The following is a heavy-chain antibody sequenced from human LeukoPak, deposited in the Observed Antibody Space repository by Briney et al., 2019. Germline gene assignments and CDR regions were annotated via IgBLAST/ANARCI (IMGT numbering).Heavy chain of an antibody. J-gene: IGHJ4*02. CDR2: IIPIFGTA. D-gene: IGHD6-6*01. CDR3: RYSSSAQYFDY. V-gene: IGHV1-69*01. CDR1: GGTFSSYA. Sequence: GASVKVSCKASGGTFSSYAISLVRQAPGQGLEWMGGIIPIFGTANYAQKFQGRVTITADEYTSTAYMELSSLRPEDTAVYYCRYSSSAQYFDYWGQGTLVTVSS.